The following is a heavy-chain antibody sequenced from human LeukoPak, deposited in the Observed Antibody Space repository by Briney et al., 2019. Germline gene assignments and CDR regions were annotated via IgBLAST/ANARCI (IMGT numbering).Heavy chain of an antibody. CDR3: XXXXXXXXYDIQARDTFDI. D-gene: IGHD3-22*01. J-gene: IGHJ3*02. CDR2: ISSSSSTI. Sequence: GGSLRLSCAASGFTFSSYSMNWVRQAPGKGLEWISYISSSSSTIYYADSVKGRFTISRDNAKNSLYLQMNSLRAEDTAMYYXXXXXXXXXYDIQARDTFDIWGQGTMVTVSS. V-gene: IGHV3-48*01. CDR1: GFTFSSYS.